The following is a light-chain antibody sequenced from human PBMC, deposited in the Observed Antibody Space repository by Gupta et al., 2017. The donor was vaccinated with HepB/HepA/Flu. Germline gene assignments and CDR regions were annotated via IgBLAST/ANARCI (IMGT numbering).Light chain of an antibody. V-gene: IGKV1-8*01. J-gene: IGKJ4*01. CDR3: QQYYSYPRIT. CDR1: QGISSY. Sequence: AIRMTQSPSSFSASTGDRVTITCRASQGISSYLAWYQQKPGKAPKLLIYAASTLQSGVPSRFSGSGSWTDFTLTVSCLQSEDFATYYCQQYYSYPRITFGGGTKVEIK. CDR2: AAS.